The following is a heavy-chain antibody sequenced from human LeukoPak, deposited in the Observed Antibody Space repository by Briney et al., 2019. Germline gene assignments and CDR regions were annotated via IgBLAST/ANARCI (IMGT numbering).Heavy chain of an antibody. CDR2: IKKDGSEK. J-gene: IGHJ6*04. D-gene: IGHD6-19*01. CDR1: AFTSSSYW. CDR3: AKDPAQWLPLYGMDV. Sequence: GWSLRLSSAAAAFTSSSYWMSWVRQAPGKGLEWVANIKKDGSEKYYGDSVKGRFTISRDNAKNSLYLQMNSLSAEDTAVYYCAKDPAQWLPLYGMDVWGKGTTVTVSS. V-gene: IGHV3-7*01.